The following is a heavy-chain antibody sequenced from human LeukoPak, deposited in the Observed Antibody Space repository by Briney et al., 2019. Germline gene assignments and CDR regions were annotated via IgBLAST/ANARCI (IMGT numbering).Heavy chain of an antibody. CDR2: IYYTGST. V-gene: IGHV4-59*01. CDR1: GGSISNYH. Sequence: PSETLSLTCTVSGGSISNYHWSWIRQPPGKGLEWIGYIYYTGSTNYNPSLKSRVTISVDMPKNQFSLKLSSVTAADTAVYYCARGFWFDPWGQGTLVTVSS. CDR3: ARGFWFDP. J-gene: IGHJ5*02.